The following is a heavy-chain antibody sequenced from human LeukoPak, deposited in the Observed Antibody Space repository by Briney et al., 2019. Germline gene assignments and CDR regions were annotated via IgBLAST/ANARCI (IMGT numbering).Heavy chain of an antibody. D-gene: IGHD6-19*01. V-gene: IGHV1-2*02. CDR3: ARQSGIAVAGSPDY. CDR1: GYTFTDYY. Sequence: ASVKVSCKASGYTFTDYYMHWVRQAPGQGLEWMAWINPNSGGTNYAQKFQGRVTVTRDTSISTVYMEVSSLRSDDTAVYYCARQSGIAVAGSPDYWGQGTLVTVSS. CDR2: INPNSGGT. J-gene: IGHJ4*02.